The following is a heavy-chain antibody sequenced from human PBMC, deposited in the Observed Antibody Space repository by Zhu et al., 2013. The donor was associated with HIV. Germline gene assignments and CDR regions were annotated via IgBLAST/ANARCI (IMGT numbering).Heavy chain of an antibody. V-gene: IGHV4-39*07. CDR2: IYYSGST. CDR1: GGSISSSSYY. D-gene: IGHD6-19*01. CDR3: AREAFLRLAAVAGTFPLWDI. Sequence: QVQLQESGPGLVKPSETLSLTCTVSGGSISSSSYYWGWIRQPPGKGLEWIGSIYYSGSTYYNPSLKSRVTISVDTSKNQFSLKLSSVTAADTAVYYCAREAFLRLAAVAGTFPLWDIWGQGTMVTVSS. J-gene: IGHJ3*02.